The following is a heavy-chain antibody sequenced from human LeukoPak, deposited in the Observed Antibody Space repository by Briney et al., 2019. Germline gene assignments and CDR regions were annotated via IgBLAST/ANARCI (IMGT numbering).Heavy chain of an antibody. CDR2: ISYDGSNK. D-gene: IGHD5-18*01. J-gene: IGHJ3*02. V-gene: IGHV3-30-3*01. CDR1: GSTFSSYA. CDR3: ANLLVDTAMGDAFDI. Sequence: GGSLRLSCAASGSTFSSYAMHWVRQAPGKGLEWVAVISYDGSNKYYADSVKGRFTISRDNSKNTLYLQMNSLRAEDTAVYYCANLLVDTAMGDAFDIWGQGTMVTVSS.